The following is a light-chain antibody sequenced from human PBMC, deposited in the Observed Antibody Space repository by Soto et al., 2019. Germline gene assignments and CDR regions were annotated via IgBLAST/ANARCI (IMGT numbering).Light chain of an antibody. CDR1: QSIGTY. J-gene: IGKJ5*01. CDR2: TAS. CDR3: QQGYSTPVT. V-gene: IGKV1-39*01. Sequence: DIQMTQSPSSLSASVGDRVTITCRASQSIGTYLHWFQQKPGNAPDLLIYTASSLQSGVPSRFSGSGSGTDFTLTINSLQPEDFATYYCQQGYSTPVTFGQGTRLDTK.